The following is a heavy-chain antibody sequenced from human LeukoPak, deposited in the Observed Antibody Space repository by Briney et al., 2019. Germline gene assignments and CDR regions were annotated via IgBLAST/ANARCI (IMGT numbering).Heavy chain of an antibody. CDR1: GYTLTELS. D-gene: IGHD1-20*01. CDR3: ATRGYNWNDQSYYYYGMDV. CDR2: FDPEDGET. V-gene: IGHV1-24*01. Sequence: ASVKVSCKVSGYTLTELSMHWVRQAPGKGLEWMGGFDPEDGETIYAQKFQGRVTMTEDTSTDIAYMELSSLRSEDTAVYYCATRGYNWNDQSYYYYGMDVWGQGTTVTVSS. J-gene: IGHJ6*02.